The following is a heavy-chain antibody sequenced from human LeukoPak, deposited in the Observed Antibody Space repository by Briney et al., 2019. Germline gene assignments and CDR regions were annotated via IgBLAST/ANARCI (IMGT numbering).Heavy chain of an antibody. Sequence: GGPLRLSCAASGFTFSDYYMSWIRQAPGKGLEWVSYISSSSYTNYADSVKGRFTISRDNAKNSLYLQMNSLRAEDTAVYYCARVPGGIAVALVDYWGQGTLVTVSS. V-gene: IGHV3-11*06. CDR3: ARVPGGIAVALVDY. J-gene: IGHJ4*02. CDR2: ISSSSYT. CDR1: GFTFSDYY. D-gene: IGHD6-19*01.